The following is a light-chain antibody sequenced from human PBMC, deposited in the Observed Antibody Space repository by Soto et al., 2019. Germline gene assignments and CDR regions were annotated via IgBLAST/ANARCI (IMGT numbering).Light chain of an antibody. CDR3: QQRSNWPLVT. V-gene: IGKV3-11*01. CDR2: DAS. J-gene: IGKJ3*01. Sequence: EIVLTQSPATLSLSPGERATLSCRASQSVSTYLAWYQQKAGQPPRLLIYDASTRATGIPARFSGSWSGTDFTLTISSLETEDFAVYYCQQRSNWPLVTFGPRTRVDVK. CDR1: QSVSTY.